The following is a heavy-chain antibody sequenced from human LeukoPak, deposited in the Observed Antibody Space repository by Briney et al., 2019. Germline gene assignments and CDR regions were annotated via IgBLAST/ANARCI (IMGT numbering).Heavy chain of an antibody. CDR2: INPSGGRT. D-gene: IGHD3-16*02. CDR1: GYTFTKYY. J-gene: IGHJ3*02. V-gene: IGHV1-46*01. CDR3: FQGDYIWGSYREDTFDI. Sequence: GASVKVSCKASGYTFTKYYMHWARQAPGQGLEWMAIINPSGGRTSYAQKFQDRVTMTRDTSTSTVYMELSSLRSEDTAVYYCFQGDYIWGSYREDTFDIWGQGTMVTVSS.